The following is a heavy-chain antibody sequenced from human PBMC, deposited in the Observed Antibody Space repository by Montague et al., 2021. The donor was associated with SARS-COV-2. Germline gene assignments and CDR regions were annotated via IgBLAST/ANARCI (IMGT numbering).Heavy chain of an antibody. Sequence: SETLSLTCAVYGWSFSGYYWSWIRQPPGKGLEWIGETNHSGSTNYNPFLKSRVTTSVDTSKNQFSLKLSSVTAADTAVYYCARANGYYFDYWGRGTLVTVSS. CDR1: GWSFSGYY. CDR3: ARANGYYFDY. D-gene: IGHD2-8*01. V-gene: IGHV4-34*01. CDR2: TNHSGST. J-gene: IGHJ4*02.